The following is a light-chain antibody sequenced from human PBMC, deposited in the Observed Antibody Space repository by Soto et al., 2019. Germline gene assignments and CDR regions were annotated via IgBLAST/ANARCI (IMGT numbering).Light chain of an antibody. CDR1: QSVSSN. CDR3: QQYNNWPYT. V-gene: IGKV3-15*01. J-gene: IGKJ2*01. CDR2: GAS. Sequence: EIVMTQSPATLSVSPGERATLSCRASQSVSSNLAWYQQKPGQAPRLLIYGASTRGTGIPARFSGSGSGTEFTLTISSLQSEEFAVYYCQQYNNWPYTFGQGTKLEIK.